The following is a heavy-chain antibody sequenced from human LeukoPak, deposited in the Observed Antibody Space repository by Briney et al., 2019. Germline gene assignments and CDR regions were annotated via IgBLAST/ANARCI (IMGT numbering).Heavy chain of an antibody. Sequence: SVKVSCKASGGTFSSYAISWVRQAPGQGLEWMGGIIPIFGTANYAQKFQGRVTITADESTSTAYMELSSLRSEDTAVYYCARESLGSTMVRGVIMDYWGQGTLVTVSS. D-gene: IGHD3-10*01. J-gene: IGHJ4*02. CDR2: IIPIFGTA. CDR1: GGTFSSYA. CDR3: ARESLGSTMVRGVIMDY. V-gene: IGHV1-69*13.